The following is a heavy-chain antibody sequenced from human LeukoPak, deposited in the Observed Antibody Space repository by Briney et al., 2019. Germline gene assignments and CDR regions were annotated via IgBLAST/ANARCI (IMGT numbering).Heavy chain of an antibody. CDR3: ARDRDRWELLPNY. D-gene: IGHD1-26*01. CDR1: GFTFSSYA. J-gene: IGHJ4*02. Sequence: PGGSLRLSCAASGFTFSSYAMHWVRQAPGKGLEWVAIISYDGSNKYYADSVKGRFTISRDNSKKTLYLEMNSLRVQDTAVYFCARDRDRWELLPNYWGQGTLVTVSS. CDR2: ISYDGSNK. V-gene: IGHV3-30-3*01.